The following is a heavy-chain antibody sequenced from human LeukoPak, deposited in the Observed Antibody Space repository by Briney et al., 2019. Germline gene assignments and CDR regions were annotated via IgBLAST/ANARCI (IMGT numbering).Heavy chain of an antibody. D-gene: IGHD3-3*01. CDR2: FDPEGGET. V-gene: IGHV1-24*01. Sequence: ASVKVSCKVSGYTLTELSMHWVRQAPGKGLEWMGGFDPEGGETIYAQKFQGRVTMTEDTSTDTAYMELSSLRSEDTAVYYCATSPDFWLSFDPWGQGTLVTVSS. CDR3: ATSPDFWLSFDP. J-gene: IGHJ5*02. CDR1: GYTLTELS.